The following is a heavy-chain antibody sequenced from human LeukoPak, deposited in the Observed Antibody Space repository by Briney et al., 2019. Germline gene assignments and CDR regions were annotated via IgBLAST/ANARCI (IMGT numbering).Heavy chain of an antibody. CDR2: IKSDGNT. CDR3: ARAPSEMGGYYPEYFRH. J-gene: IGHJ1*01. V-gene: IGHV3-74*01. Sequence: GGSLRPSCAASGFTVSSYWMHWVRQGPGKGLVWVSRIKSDGNTNYADSVKGRFTISRDNAKNTVSLQMNSLRAEDTGVYYCARAPSEMGGYYPEYFRHWGQGTLVTVSS. D-gene: IGHD3-22*01. CDR1: GFTVSSYW.